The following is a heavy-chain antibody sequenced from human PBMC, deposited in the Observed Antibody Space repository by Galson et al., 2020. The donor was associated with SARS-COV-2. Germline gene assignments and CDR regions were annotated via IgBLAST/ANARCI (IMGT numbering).Heavy chain of an antibody. Sequence: PGGSLRLSCAASGFTFSSYGMHWVRQAPGKGLEWVAVISYDGSNKYYADSVKGRFTISRDNSKNTLYLQMNSLRAEDTAVYYCAKDFCSSTSCLPFDPWGQGTLVTVSS. D-gene: IGHD2-2*01. CDR3: AKDFCSSTSCLPFDP. CDR2: ISYDGSNK. V-gene: IGHV3-30*18. CDR1: GFTFSSYG. J-gene: IGHJ5*02.